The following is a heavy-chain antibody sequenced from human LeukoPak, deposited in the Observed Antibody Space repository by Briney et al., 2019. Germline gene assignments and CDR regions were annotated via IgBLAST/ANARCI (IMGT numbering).Heavy chain of an antibody. CDR2: IIPILGIA. D-gene: IGHD3-3*01. J-gene: IGHJ5*02. V-gene: IGHV1-69*04. CDR3: ARAPESPEVYDFWSGYYHQNWFDP. CDR1: GGTFSSYA. Sequence: SVKVSCKASGGTFSSYAISWVRQAPGQGLEWMGRIIPILGIANYAQKFQGRVTITADKSTSTAYMELSSLRSEDTAVYYCARAPESPEVYDFWSGYYHQNWFDPWGQGTLVTVSS.